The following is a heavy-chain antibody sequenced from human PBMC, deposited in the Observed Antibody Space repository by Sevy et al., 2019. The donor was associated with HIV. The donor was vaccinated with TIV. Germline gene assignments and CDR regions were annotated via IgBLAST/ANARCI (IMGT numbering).Heavy chain of an antibody. CDR1: GFTFAKYS. D-gene: IGHD2-8*01. Sequence: GGSQRLSCAASGFTFAKYSMSWVRQAPGKGLEWVSTFSFGCGRINYADSVKGRFTISRDDSKNTLFLQMNSLRAEDTATYFCAREGCTQPHDYWGQGTLVTVSS. CDR2: FSFGCGRI. V-gene: IGHV3-23*01. CDR3: AREGCTQPHDY. J-gene: IGHJ4*02.